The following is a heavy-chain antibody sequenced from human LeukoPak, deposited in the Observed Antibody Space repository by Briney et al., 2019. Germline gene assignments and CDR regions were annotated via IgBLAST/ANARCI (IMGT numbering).Heavy chain of an antibody. CDR2: ISSSGSTI. Sequence: GGSMRLSWAASGFTFTRYEMNWVRQAPGKGLEWVSYISSSGSTIYYADSVKGRFTISRDNAKNSLYLQMNSLRAEDTAVYYCARDRKDTSGSYWGDYWGQGTLVTVSS. J-gene: IGHJ4*02. CDR3: ARDRKDTSGSYWGDY. D-gene: IGHD1-26*01. CDR1: GFTFTRYE. V-gene: IGHV3-48*03.